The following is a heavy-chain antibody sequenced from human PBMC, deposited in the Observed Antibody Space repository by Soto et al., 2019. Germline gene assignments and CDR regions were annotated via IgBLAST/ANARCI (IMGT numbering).Heavy chain of an antibody. Sequence: PSETLSLTCTVSGGSINSYYWSWIRQPPGKGLEWIGYIYYSGNTNYNPSLKSRVTISIDTSKNQFSLKLSSVTAADTAVYYCATYYDILTGYYTLDYWGQGTLVTVSS. CDR1: GGSINSYY. J-gene: IGHJ4*02. D-gene: IGHD3-9*01. CDR2: IYYSGNT. V-gene: IGHV4-59*01. CDR3: ATYYDILTGYYTLDY.